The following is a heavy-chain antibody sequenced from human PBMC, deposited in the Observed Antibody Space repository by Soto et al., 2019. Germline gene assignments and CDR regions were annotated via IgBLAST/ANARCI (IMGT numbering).Heavy chain of an antibody. CDR3: ARDGPVVYGSGSYYNAIDY. D-gene: IGHD3-10*01. Sequence: ASVKVSCKASGYTFTSYGISWVRQAPGQGLEWMGWISAYNGNTNYAQKLQGRVTMTTDTSTSTAYMELRSLRSDDTAVYYCARDGPVVYGSGSYYNAIDYWGQGTLVTVSS. CDR2: ISAYNGNT. J-gene: IGHJ4*02. CDR1: GYTFTSYG. V-gene: IGHV1-18*04.